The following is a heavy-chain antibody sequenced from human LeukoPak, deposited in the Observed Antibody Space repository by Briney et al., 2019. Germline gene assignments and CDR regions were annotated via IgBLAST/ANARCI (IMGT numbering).Heavy chain of an antibody. CDR1: GFTFSSYA. J-gene: IGHJ4*02. D-gene: IGHD5-24*01. Sequence: GGSLRLSCAASGFTFSSYAMHWVRQAPGKGLEWVAVISYDGSNKYYAGSVKGRFTISRDNSENTLFLQMDSLRAEDTAVYYCAKSRDGYNFDYWGQGTLVTVSS. CDR2: ISYDGSNK. CDR3: AKSRDGYNFDY. V-gene: IGHV3-30-3*02.